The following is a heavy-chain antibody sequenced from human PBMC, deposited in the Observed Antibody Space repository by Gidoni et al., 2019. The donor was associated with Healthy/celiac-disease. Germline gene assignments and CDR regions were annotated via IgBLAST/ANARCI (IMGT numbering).Heavy chain of an antibody. V-gene: IGHV2-5*02. D-gene: IGHD6-19*01. Sequence: GWIRQPPGKALEWLALMYWDDDKRYSPSLKSRLSITKDTSKNQVVLTMTNMDPVDTATYYGAHASSGWLTLDYWGQGTLVTVSS. CDR2: MYWDDDK. CDR3: AHASSGWLTLDY. J-gene: IGHJ4*02.